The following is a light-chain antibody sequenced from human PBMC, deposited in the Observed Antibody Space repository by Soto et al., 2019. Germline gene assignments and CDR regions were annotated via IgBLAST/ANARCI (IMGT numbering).Light chain of an antibody. Sequence: QSALTQPPSASGSPGQSVTISCTGTSSDLAAYNYVSWYQQHPGKAPKLILYEVNQRPSGVPDRFSGSKSGNTASLTVSGLHAEDEDDYYCSSYVDSNNLRVFGTGTKLTVL. V-gene: IGLV2-8*01. CDR3: SSYVDSNNLRV. CDR1: SSDLAAYNY. J-gene: IGLJ1*01. CDR2: EVN.